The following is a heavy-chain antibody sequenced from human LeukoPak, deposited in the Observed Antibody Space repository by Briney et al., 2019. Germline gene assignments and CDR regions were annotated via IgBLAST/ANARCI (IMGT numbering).Heavy chain of an antibody. CDR2: ISSAGST. D-gene: IGHD6-6*01. CDR3: ARGRPHDY. CDR1: GFTFSSYA. V-gene: IGHV3-66*01. J-gene: IGHJ4*02. Sequence: GGSLRLSCAASGFTFSSYAMSWVRQAPGKGLEWVSLISSAGSTYYADSVKGRFTISRDNSKNTLYLQMNTLRAEDTAMYYCARGRPHDYWGQGTLVTVSS.